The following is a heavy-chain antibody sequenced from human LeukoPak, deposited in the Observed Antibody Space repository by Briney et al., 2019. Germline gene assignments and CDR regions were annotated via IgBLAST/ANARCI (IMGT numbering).Heavy chain of an antibody. V-gene: IGHV3-23*01. J-gene: IGHJ4*02. D-gene: IGHD4-11*01. CDR3: AKTTRPLGALDY. Sequence: PGGSLRLSCAASGFTFSSYPMTWVRQAPGKGLEWVSGITDGGGSSSYADSVKGRFTVSRDNSKNTLYLQMNSLRAEDTAIYYCAKTTRPLGALDYWGPGTLVTVSS. CDR1: GFTFSSYP. CDR2: ITDGGGSS.